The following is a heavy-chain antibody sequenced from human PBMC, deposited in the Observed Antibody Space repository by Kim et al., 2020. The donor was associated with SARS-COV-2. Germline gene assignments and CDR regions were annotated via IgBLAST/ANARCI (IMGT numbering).Heavy chain of an antibody. D-gene: IGHD3-16*01. Sequence: NPSLKSRVTISVDTSKTQFSLKLGSVTAADTAVYYCARDGGAFGFYYFDYWGQGTLVTVSS. CDR3: ARDGGAFGFYYFDY. V-gene: IGHV4-59*01. J-gene: IGHJ4*02.